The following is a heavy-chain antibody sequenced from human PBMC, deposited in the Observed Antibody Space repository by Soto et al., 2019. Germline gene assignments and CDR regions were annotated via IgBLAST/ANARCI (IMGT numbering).Heavy chain of an antibody. CDR1: GFTFSSYA. Sequence: EVQLLESGGGLVQPGGSLRLSCAASGFTFSSYAMSWVRQAPGKGLEWVSAISGSGGSTYYADSVKGRFTISRDNSKNTLYLQMNSLRDEDTAVYYCAKVRGDTGTFDYWGQGTLVTVSS. CDR3: AKVRGDTGTFDY. J-gene: IGHJ4*02. D-gene: IGHD4-17*01. V-gene: IGHV3-23*01. CDR2: ISGSGGST.